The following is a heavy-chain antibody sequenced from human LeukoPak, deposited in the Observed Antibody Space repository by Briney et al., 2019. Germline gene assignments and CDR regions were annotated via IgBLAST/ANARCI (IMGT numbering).Heavy chain of an antibody. V-gene: IGHV1-2*04. D-gene: IGHD4-17*01. Sequence: ASVKVSCKASGGTFSSHPFTWVRQAPGQGLEWMGWINPKNSGTKYAQKFQGWITMTTDTSTSTAYMELTSLRSNDTAVYYCARVTVTTLFDHWGPGTLVTVSS. CDR2: INPKNSGT. CDR1: GGTFSSHP. CDR3: ARVTVTTLFDH. J-gene: IGHJ4*02.